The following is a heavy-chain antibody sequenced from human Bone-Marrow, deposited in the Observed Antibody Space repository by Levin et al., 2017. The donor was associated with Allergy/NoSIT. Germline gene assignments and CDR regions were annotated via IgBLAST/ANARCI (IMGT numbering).Heavy chain of an antibody. J-gene: IGHJ3*02. CDR2: INSDGSST. V-gene: IGHV3-74*01. CDR1: GFTFSSYW. CDR3: ARGVQGAFDI. D-gene: IGHD3-10*01. Sequence: PGESLKISCAASGFTFSSYWMHWVRQAPGKGLVWVSRINSDGSSTSYADSVKGRFTISRDNAKNTLYLQMNSLRAEDTAVYYCARGVQGAFDIWGQGTMVTVSS.